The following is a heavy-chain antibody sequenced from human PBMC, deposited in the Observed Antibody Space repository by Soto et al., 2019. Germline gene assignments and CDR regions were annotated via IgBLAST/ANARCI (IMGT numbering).Heavy chain of an antibody. CDR2: ISPNSGGT. V-gene: IGHV1-2*02. D-gene: IGHD1-26*01. Sequence: QVQLVQSGAEVKKSGASVKISCKASGYSFTGYYIHWVRQAPGQGFEWMGEISPNSGGTKYAQKFQGRVTMTRDTSITTVYMDLSNLSPDDTAVYCCGKGRSGDVGVFYWGQGTLVTVYS. J-gene: IGHJ4*02. CDR1: GYSFTGYY. CDR3: GKGRSGDVGVFY.